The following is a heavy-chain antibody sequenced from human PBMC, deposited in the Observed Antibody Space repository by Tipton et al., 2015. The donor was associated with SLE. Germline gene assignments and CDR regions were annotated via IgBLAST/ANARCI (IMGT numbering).Heavy chain of an antibody. CDR2: IYYSGST. D-gene: IGHD4-17*01. V-gene: IGHV4-59*01. J-gene: IGHJ4*02. CDR3: AGGELRYGDYDFYY. CDR1: GGSISSYY. Sequence: TLSLTCTVSGGSISSYYWSWIRQPPGKGLEWIGYIYYSGSTNYNPSLKGRVTMSVDTSKNQFTLRLSSVTAADTAVYYCAGGELRYGDYDFYYWGQGSLVTVSS.